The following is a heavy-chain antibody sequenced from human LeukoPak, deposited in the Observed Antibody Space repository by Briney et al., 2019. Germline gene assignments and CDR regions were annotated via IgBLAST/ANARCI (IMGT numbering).Heavy chain of an antibody. J-gene: IGHJ4*02. CDR1: GFTFSSYA. Sequence: PGGSPRLSCAASGFTFSSYAMSWVRQAPGKGLEWVSAISGSGGSTYYADSVKGRFTISRDNSKNTLYLQVNSLRAEDTAVYYCAKDGLLRYFDWSYYFDYWGQGTLVTVSS. V-gene: IGHV3-23*01. CDR3: AKDGLLRYFDWSYYFDY. CDR2: ISGSGGST. D-gene: IGHD3-9*01.